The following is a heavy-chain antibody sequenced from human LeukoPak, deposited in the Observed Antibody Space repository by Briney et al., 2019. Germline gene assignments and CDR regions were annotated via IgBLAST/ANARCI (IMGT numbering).Heavy chain of an antibody. J-gene: IGHJ4*02. V-gene: IGHV3-23*01. Sequence: GGSLRLSCAASGFSFTTNAMSWVRQAPGKGLEWVSAISGRTGATYYADSEKGRFTISRDNSKSTLYLQMDSLRAEDTAVYYCAKCGNSGCHLIDYWGQGTLVTVSS. D-gene: IGHD6-19*01. CDR2: ISGRTGAT. CDR3: AKCGNSGCHLIDY. CDR1: GFSFTTNA.